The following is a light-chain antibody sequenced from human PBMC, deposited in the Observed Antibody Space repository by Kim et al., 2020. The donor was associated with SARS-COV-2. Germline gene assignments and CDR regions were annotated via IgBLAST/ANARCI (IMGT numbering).Light chain of an antibody. J-gene: IGLJ3*02. CDR1: SSNIGTNT. CDR3: AAWDDSLNGWV. V-gene: IGLV1-44*01. Sequence: ELTQPPSASGTPGQRITISCSGSSSNIGTNTVNWYQQLPGTAPKLLIYSNNQRPSGVPDQFSGSKSGTSASLAISGLQSEDEADYYCAAWDDSLNGWVFGGGTKVTVL. CDR2: SNN.